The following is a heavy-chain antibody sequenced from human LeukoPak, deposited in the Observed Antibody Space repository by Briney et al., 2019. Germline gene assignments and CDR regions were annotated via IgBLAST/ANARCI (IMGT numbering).Heavy chain of an antibody. J-gene: IGHJ4*02. CDR2: ISSTSSYI. CDR1: GFTFSSYT. D-gene: IGHD2-21*02. V-gene: IGHV3-21*01. CDR3: AKTGGRGDPFDY. Sequence: GGSLRLSCAASGFTFSSYTINWVRQAPGKGLQWVSSISSTSSYINYADSVKGRFTISRDNAENSLSLEMNSLRVEDTAVYYCAKTGGRGDPFDYWGQGTLVTVSS.